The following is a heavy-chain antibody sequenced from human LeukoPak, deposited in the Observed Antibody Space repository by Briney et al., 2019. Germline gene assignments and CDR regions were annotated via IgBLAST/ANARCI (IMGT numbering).Heavy chain of an antibody. V-gene: IGHV1-18*01. CDR3: ARGGDGDILTGLVFDY. CDR2: ISAYNGNT. J-gene: IGHJ4*02. CDR1: GYRFTSYG. Sequence: ASVKVSCKASGYRFTSYGISWVRQAPGQGLEWMGWISAYNGNTDYAQKLQGRVTMTTDTSASTAYMELRSLRSDDTAVYYCARGGDGDILTGLVFDYWGQGTLVTVSS. D-gene: IGHD3-9*01.